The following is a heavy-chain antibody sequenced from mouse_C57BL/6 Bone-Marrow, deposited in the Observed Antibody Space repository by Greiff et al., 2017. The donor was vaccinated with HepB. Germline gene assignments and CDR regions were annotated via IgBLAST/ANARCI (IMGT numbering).Heavy chain of an antibody. CDR1: GYSFTGYY. CDR2: INPSTGGT. D-gene: IGHD1-1*01. Sequence: VQLKESGPELVKPGASVKISCKASGYSFTGYYMNWVKQSPEKSLEWIGEINPSTGGTTYNQKFKAKATLTVDKSSSTAYMQLKSLTSEDSAVYYCARWDYYGSSHYFDYWGQGTTLTVSS. J-gene: IGHJ2*01. CDR3: ARWDYYGSSHYFDY. V-gene: IGHV1-42*01.